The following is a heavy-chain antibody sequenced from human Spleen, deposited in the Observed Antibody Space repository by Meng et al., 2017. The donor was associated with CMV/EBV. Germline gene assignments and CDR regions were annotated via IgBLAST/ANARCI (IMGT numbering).Heavy chain of an antibody. CDR2: ISGSGGNT. Sequence: GESLKISCAASGFTVSSNYMSWVRQAPGKGLVWVSAISGSGGNTYYADSVKGQFTMSRDNSKNTLYLQMNSLRAEDTAVYYCASQDATHYYYYGMDVWGQGTTVTVSS. D-gene: IGHD2-15*01. J-gene: IGHJ6*02. CDR3: ASQDATHYYYYGMDV. V-gene: IGHV3-23*01. CDR1: GFTVSSNY.